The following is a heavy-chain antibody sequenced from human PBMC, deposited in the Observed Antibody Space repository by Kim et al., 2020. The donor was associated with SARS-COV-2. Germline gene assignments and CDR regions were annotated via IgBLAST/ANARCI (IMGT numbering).Heavy chain of an antibody. CDR3: ARDRGSYSFDY. J-gene: IGHJ4*02. V-gene: IGHV3-48*02. CDR1: GFTFSSYS. D-gene: IGHD3-10*01. CDR2: ISSSSSTI. Sequence: GGSLRLSCAASGFTFSSYSMNWVRQAPGKGLEWVSYISSSSSTIYYADSVKGRFTISRDNAKNSLYLQMTSLRDEDTAVYYCARDRGSYSFDYWGQGTLVTVSS.